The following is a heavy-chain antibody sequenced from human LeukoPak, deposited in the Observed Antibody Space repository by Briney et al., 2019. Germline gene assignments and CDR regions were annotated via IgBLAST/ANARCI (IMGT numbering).Heavy chain of an antibody. Sequence: PGGSLRLSCAASGFTFSSYCMSWVRQAPGKGLEGVANIKQDGSEKYYVDSVKGRFTISRDNAKNSLYLQMNSLRAEDTAVYYCARDDCSSISCYHNWFDPWGKGTLVTVSS. CDR3: ARDDCSSISCYHNWFDP. V-gene: IGHV3-7*01. J-gene: IGHJ5*02. CDR2: IKQDGSEK. CDR1: GFTFSSYC. D-gene: IGHD2-2*01.